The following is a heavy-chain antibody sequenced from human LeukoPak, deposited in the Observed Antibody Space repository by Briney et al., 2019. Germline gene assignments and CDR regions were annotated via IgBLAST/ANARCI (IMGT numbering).Heavy chain of an antibody. CDR3: ARGLWRTNGVFLGY. J-gene: IGHJ4*02. CDR1: GYTFTRYD. CDR2: MNPNSGNT. D-gene: IGHD2-8*01. Sequence: ASVKVSCKASGYTFTRYDINWVRQATGQGLEWMGWMNPNSGNTGYAQKFQGRVTMARNTSISTAYMELSSLRSEDTAVYYCARGLWRTNGVFLGYWGQGTLVTVSS. V-gene: IGHV1-8*01.